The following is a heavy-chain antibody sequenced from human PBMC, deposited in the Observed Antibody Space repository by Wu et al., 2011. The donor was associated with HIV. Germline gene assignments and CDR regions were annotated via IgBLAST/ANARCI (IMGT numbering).Heavy chain of an antibody. CDR1: GYNFTGHY. J-gene: IGHJ4*02. CDR2: INPNSGDT. D-gene: IGHD3-3*01. V-gene: IGHV1-2*02. Sequence: QVQLVQSGAEVKKPGASVKVSCKASGYNFTGHYLHWVRQAPGQGPEWMGWINPNSGDTDYVQTFQGRVTMTRDTSDSAAYMELGRLTSDDTAVYYCARDEDTGRFLEWLLLDYWGQGTLVTVSS. CDR3: ARDEDTGRFLEWLLLDY.